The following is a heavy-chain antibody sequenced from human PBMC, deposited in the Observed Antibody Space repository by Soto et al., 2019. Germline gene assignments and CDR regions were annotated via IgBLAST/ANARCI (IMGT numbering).Heavy chain of an antibody. J-gene: IGHJ5*02. CDR2: IYRSGST. CDR1: SGSVSSSSG. D-gene: IGHD3-10*01. CDR3: ARLLWFGENNWFDP. Sequence: QVQLQESGPGLVKPSGTLSLTCAVSSGSVSSSSGWSWVRQSPTKGLEWIGEIYRSGSTNYNPSLKSRVTKSVDKSKDQFSLNVSSVTAADTAVYYCARLLWFGENNWFDPWGQGTLVTVSS. V-gene: IGHV4-4*02.